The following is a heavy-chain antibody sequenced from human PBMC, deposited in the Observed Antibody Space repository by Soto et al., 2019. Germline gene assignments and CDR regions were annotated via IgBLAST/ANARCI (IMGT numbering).Heavy chain of an antibody. V-gene: IGHV3-74*01. J-gene: IGHJ4*02. CDR3: VRDDHGLCPLDY. CDR1: GFTFSNYW. Sequence: EVQLVQSGGGLVQPGGSLRLSCAASGFTFSNYWMHWVRQAPGKGLVWVSLIYGDGSSTTYADSVKGRFAISRDNAKNPLYLQMNSLSVEDTAVYYCVRDDHGLCPLDYWGQGTLVTVSS. D-gene: IGHD4-17*01. CDR2: IYGDGSST.